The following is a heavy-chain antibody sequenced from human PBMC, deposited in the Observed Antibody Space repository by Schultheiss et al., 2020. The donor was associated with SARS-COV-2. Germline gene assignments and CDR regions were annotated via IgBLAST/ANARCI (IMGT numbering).Heavy chain of an antibody. J-gene: IGHJ4*02. V-gene: IGHV4-30-2*01. CDR1: GGSFSGYY. Sequence: TLSLTCAVYGGSFSGYYWSWIRQPPGKGLEWIGYIYHSGSTYYNPSLKSRVTISVDRSKNQFSLKLSSVTAADTAVYYCARSGLLSGHFDYWGQGTLVTVSS. CDR3: ARSGLLSGHFDY. CDR2: IYHSGST. D-gene: IGHD2-15*01.